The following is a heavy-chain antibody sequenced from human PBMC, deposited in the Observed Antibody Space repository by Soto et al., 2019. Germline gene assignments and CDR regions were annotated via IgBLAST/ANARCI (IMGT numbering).Heavy chain of an antibody. Sequence: QVQLQESGPGLVKTSETLSLTCTVSGVSISPYYWTWIRQPARKVLEWIGHLYSSGRATYNHSLRNRVTMSVSRDLYSLTLKSDTAAATAVYYCARHFDMNTALDYYYFDLWGRGDLVTVSS. CDR3: ARHFDMNTALDYYYFDL. CDR1: GVSISPYY. CDR2: LYSSGRA. D-gene: IGHD3-16*01. V-gene: IGHV4-4*07. J-gene: IGHJ2*01.